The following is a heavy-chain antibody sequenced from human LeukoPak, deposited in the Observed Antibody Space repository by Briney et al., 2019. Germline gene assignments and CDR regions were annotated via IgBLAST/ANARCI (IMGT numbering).Heavy chain of an antibody. V-gene: IGHV3-23*01. CDR3: ARGVQLWYFDY. Sequence: GGSLRLSCAASGFTFSSYAMSWVRQAPGKGLEWVSSISAAGGATYYADSVKGRFAISRVNSKNVVYLQMNSLRPDDTAVYYCARGVQLWYFDYWGHGTLVTVSS. J-gene: IGHJ4*01. D-gene: IGHD1-1*01. CDR1: GFTFSSYA. CDR2: ISAAGGAT.